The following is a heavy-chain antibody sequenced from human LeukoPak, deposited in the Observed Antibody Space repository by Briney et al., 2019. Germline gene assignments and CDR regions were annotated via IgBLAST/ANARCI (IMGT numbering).Heavy chain of an antibody. Sequence: SETLSLTCTVSGGSISSYYWSWIRQPPGKGLEWIGYIYYSGSTNYNPSLKSRVTISVDTSKNQFSLKLSSVTAADTAVYCCARDYDGSSLFDYWGQGTLVTVSS. D-gene: IGHD6-6*01. CDR2: IYYSGST. CDR3: ARDYDGSSLFDY. V-gene: IGHV4-59*01. CDR1: GGSISSYY. J-gene: IGHJ4*02.